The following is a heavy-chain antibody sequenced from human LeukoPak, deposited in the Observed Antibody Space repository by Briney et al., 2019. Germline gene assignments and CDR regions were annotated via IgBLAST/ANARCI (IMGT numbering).Heavy chain of an antibody. D-gene: IGHD5-12*01. V-gene: IGHV1-69*13. CDR1: GGTFSSYA. CDR2: IIPIFGTA. CDR3: ARESLATIPYFDY. Sequence: GASVKVSCTASGGTFSSYAISWVRQAPGQGLEWVGGIIPIFGTANYAQKFQGRVTITADESTSTAYMELSSLRSEDTAVYYCARESLATIPYFDYWGQGTLVTVSS. J-gene: IGHJ4*02.